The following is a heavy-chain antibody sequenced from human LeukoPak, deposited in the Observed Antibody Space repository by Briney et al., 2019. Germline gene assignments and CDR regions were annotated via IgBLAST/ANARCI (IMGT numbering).Heavy chain of an antibody. D-gene: IGHD3-3*01. CDR3: AKADDFWSDFDY. V-gene: IGHV3-23*01. J-gene: IGHJ4*02. CDR2: IGDSGANA. Sequence: GGSLRLSCAVAGFTFSTYAMSCIRHAPGKGLQWASGIGDSGANAYYVVFVKGRFTISRDNSRNTLFLQMNSLRAEDTALYFCAKADDFWSDFDYWGQGTLVTVSS. CDR1: GFTFSTYA.